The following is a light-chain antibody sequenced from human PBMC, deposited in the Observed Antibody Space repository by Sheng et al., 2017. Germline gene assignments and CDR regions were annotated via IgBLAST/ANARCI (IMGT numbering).Light chain of an antibody. CDR2: AAS. Sequence: DIQMTQSPSSLSVSVGDRVTITCRASQGISNYLAWYQQKPGKVPKLLIYAASTLQSRVPSRFSGSGSGTDFTLTISSLQPEDVATYYCQKYNSDPTFGQGTRLEIK. V-gene: IGKV1-27*01. J-gene: IGKJ5*01. CDR3: QKYNSDPT. CDR1: QGISNY.